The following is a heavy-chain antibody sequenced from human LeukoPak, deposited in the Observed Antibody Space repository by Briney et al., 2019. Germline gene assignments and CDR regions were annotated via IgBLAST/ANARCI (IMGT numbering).Heavy chain of an antibody. V-gene: IGHV1-69*05. Sequence: SVKVSCKASGGTFSSYAISWVRQAPGQGLEWMGGIIPIFGTANYAQKFQGRVTITTNESTSTAYMEPSSLRSEDTAVYYCARDNYAGANWFDPWGQGTLVTVSS. D-gene: IGHD1-7*01. CDR3: ARDNYAGANWFDP. CDR1: GGTFSSYA. J-gene: IGHJ5*02. CDR2: IIPIFGTA.